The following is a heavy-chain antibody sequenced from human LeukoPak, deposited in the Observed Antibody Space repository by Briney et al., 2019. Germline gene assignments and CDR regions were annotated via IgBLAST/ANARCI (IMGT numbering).Heavy chain of an antibody. V-gene: IGHV1-69*13. Sequence: SVKVSCKASGGTFSSYAISWVRQAPGQGLEWMGGIIPIFGTANYAQKFQGRVTITADESTSTAYMELSSLRSEDTAVYYCATFGYCSGGSCYSDLDYWGQGTLVTVSS. D-gene: IGHD2-15*01. CDR1: GGTFSSYA. CDR3: ATFGYCSGGSCYSDLDY. J-gene: IGHJ4*02. CDR2: IIPIFGTA.